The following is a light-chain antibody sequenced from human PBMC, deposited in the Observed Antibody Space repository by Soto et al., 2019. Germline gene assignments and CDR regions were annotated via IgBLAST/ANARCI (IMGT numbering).Light chain of an antibody. V-gene: IGKV3-11*01. CDR1: QSVSSY. J-gene: IGKJ5*01. Sequence: EIVLTQSPATLSLSPGERATLSCRASQSVSSYLAWYQQKPGQAPRLLIYDASNRATGISARFSGSGSGTDFTLTISSLEPEDFVVYYCQQRSKWPPEVTFGQGTRLEIK. CDR2: DAS. CDR3: QQRSKWPPEVT.